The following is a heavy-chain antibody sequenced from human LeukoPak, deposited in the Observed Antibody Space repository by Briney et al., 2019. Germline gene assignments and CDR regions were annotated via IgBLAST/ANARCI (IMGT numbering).Heavy chain of an antibody. CDR1: GGSVNHGSYY. CDR3: ARGLLFDSGWYYFDY. D-gene: IGHD6-19*01. V-gene: IGHV4-61*01. J-gene: IGHJ4*02. Sequence: SETLSLTCTVSGGSVNHGSYYWNWFRQPPGKGLEWIVNVYYSGSTNYNSSLKSRVTISLDTSKSQFSLKLTSVTAADTAMYYCARGLLFDSGWYYFDYWGQGTLVTVSS. CDR2: VYYSGST.